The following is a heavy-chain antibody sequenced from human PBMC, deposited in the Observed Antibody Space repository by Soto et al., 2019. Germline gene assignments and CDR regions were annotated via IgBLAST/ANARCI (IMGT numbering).Heavy chain of an antibody. D-gene: IGHD4-17*01. CDR3: ARLGHGGDYW. CDR1: GGSVSSGSYY. V-gene: IGHV4-61*01. CDR2: IYYSGST. Sequence: SETLSLTCTVSGGSVSSGSYYWSWIRQPPGKGLEWIGYIYYSGSTNYNPSLKSRVTISVDTSKNQFSLKLSSVTAADTAVYYCARLGHGGDYWWGKGTLVTVSS. J-gene: IGHJ4*02.